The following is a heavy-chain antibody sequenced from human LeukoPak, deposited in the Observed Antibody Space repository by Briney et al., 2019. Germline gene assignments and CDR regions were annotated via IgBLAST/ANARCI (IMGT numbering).Heavy chain of an antibody. V-gene: IGHV3-33*01. Sequence: PGRSLRLSCAASGVTFTSYGMHWVRQAPGKGLEWVAVIWYDGSNKEYVDSVKGRFTISRDNSKNTLYLQMNSLRAEDTAVYYCARDLGIVGATDWGQGTLVTVSS. CDR2: IWYDGSNK. J-gene: IGHJ4*02. CDR1: GVTFTSYG. CDR3: ARDLGIVGATD. D-gene: IGHD1-26*01.